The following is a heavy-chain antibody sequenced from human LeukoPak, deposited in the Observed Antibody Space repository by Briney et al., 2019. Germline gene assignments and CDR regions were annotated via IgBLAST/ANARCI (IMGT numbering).Heavy chain of an antibody. Sequence: SETLSLTCTVSGGSISSYYWTWIRQPPGKGLEWIGYIYYSGSTNYNPSLKSRVTISVDTPKNQFSLKLTSVTAADTAVYYCARGVNSGYFDYCGQGTLVTVSS. J-gene: IGHJ4*02. CDR1: GGSISSYY. D-gene: IGHD1-26*01. V-gene: IGHV4-59*01. CDR2: IYYSGST. CDR3: ARGVNSGYFDY.